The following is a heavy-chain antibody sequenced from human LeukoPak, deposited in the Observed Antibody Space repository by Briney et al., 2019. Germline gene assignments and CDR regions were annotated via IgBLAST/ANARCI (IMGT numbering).Heavy chain of an antibody. J-gene: IGHJ4*02. CDR2: ISWNSGSI. D-gene: IGHD1-26*01. Sequence: PGGSLRLSCAASGFTFDDYAMHWVRQAPGKGLEWVSGISWNSGSIGYADSVKGRFTISRDNAKNSLYLQMNSLRAEDTALYYCAKDLASGSTQEVGAYYFDYWGQGTLVTVSS. CDR3: AKDLASGSTQEVGAYYFDY. CDR1: GFTFDDYA. V-gene: IGHV3-9*01.